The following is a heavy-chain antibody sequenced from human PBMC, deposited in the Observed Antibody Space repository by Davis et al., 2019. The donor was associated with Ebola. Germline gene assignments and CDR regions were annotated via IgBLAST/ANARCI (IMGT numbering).Heavy chain of an antibody. Sequence: GESLKISCVASGFTFSTYWMHWVRQAPGKGLVWVSRINSDGSSTSYADSVKGRFTISRDNAKNTLYLQMNSLRAEDTAVYYCAREGGSSGWYPYYYYYYMDVWGKGTTVTVSS. CDR1: GFTFSTYW. CDR3: AREGGSSGWYPYYYYYYMDV. V-gene: IGHV3-74*01. D-gene: IGHD6-19*01. CDR2: INSDGSST. J-gene: IGHJ6*03.